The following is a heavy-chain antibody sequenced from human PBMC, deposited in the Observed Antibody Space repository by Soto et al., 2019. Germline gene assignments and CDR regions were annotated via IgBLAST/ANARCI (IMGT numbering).Heavy chain of an antibody. V-gene: IGHV4-39*01. CDR1: GGSVSSSSFF. CDR3: GRHPATSETYFYGMDV. J-gene: IGHJ6*02. CDR2: IYYSGTT. Sequence: NTSETLSLTCTVSGGSVSSSSFFWVFIRQSPGKGLEWIGSIYYSGTTYYNPSLKSRVTISVDTSKSQFSLRVSSVTAADTAVYYCGRHPATSETYFYGMDVWGQGTTVTVSS.